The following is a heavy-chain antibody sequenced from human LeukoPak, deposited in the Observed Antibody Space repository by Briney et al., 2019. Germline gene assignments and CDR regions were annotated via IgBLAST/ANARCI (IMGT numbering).Heavy chain of an antibody. CDR1: GYSISSGYY. J-gene: IGHJ4*02. V-gene: IGHV4-38-2*02. CDR3: AKGGFGRPFDY. D-gene: IGHD3-10*01. Sequence: SETLSLTCTVSGYSISSGYYWGWIRQPPGKGLEWIGSIHHSGSTYYTPSLKSRVTISVDTSRNQFSLKVSSVTAADTAVYYCAKGGFGRPFDYWGQGTLVTVSS. CDR2: IHHSGST.